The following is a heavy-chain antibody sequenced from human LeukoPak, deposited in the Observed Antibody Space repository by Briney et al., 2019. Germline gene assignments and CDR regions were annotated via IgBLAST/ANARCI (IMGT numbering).Heavy chain of an antibody. CDR3: AMGVREIGY. CDR2: ISNSGGST. D-gene: IGHD3-10*01. J-gene: IGHJ4*02. V-gene: IGHV3-23*01. Sequence: GGSLRLSCTGSGFTFGDYAISWVRQAPGKGLEYVSLISNSGGSTYYADSVKGRFTISRDNSKNTLYLQMNSLRVEDTAVYYCAMGVREIGYWGQGTLVTVSS. CDR1: GFTFGDYA.